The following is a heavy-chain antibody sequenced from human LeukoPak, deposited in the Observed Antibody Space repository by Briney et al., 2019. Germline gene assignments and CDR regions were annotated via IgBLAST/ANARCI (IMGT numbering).Heavy chain of an antibody. V-gene: IGHV1-46*01. Sequence: GESLKISCKASGYTFTSYYMHWVRQAPGQGLEWMGIINPSGGSTSYAQKFQGRVTMTRDMSTSTVYMELSSLRSEDTAVYYCARAPGYVMKHFDYWGQGTLVTVSS. J-gene: IGHJ4*02. CDR2: INPSGGST. CDR3: ARAPGYVMKHFDY. D-gene: IGHD5-18*01. CDR1: GYTFTSYY.